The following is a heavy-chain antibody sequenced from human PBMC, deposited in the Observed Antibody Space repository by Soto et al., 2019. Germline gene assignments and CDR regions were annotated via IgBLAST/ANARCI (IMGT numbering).Heavy chain of an antibody. CDR1: GFTFRSSI. J-gene: IGHJ5*01. CDR3: AKVGYALSTAHFNWCDS. Sequence: EVQLLESGGGLVQPGGSLRLSCAASGFTFRSSIMTWVRQAPGKGLEWVSGISGSGDSTYYADSVKGRFTISRDNSKNTMFLQMNSLRAEYTAVYYCAKVGYALSTAHFNWCDSWGKASLVTVSS. D-gene: IGHD2-8*01. CDR2: ISGSGDST. V-gene: IGHV3-23*01.